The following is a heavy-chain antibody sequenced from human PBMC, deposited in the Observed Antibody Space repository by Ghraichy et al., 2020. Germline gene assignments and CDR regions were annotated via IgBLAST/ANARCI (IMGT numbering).Heavy chain of an antibody. CDR1: GGSISSYY. V-gene: IGHV4-4*07. J-gene: IGHJ4*02. CDR3: AREGPVSGSYYGTSSVDY. CDR2: IYTSGST. D-gene: IGHD1-26*01. Sequence: SETLSLTCTVSGGSISSYYWSWIRQPAGKGLEWIGRIYTSGSTNYNPSLKSRVTMSVDTSKNQFSLKLSSVTAADTAVYYCAREGPVSGSYYGTSSVDYWGQGTLVTVSS.